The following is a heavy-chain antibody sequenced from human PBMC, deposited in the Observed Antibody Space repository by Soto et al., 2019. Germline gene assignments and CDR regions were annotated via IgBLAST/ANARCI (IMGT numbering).Heavy chain of an antibody. CDR1: GFTFSAHY. V-gene: IGHV3-72*01. D-gene: IGHD2-8*02. CDR3: TRTPTTGGYHFDY. CDR2: TRNKANSYTT. Sequence: GGSLRLSCVASGFTFSAHYMDWVRQAPGKGLEWVGRTRNKANSYTTEYAASVKGRFTISRDESKNSLYLQMNGLKTEDTAVYYCTRTPTTGGYHFDYWGQGTLVTVSS. J-gene: IGHJ4*02.